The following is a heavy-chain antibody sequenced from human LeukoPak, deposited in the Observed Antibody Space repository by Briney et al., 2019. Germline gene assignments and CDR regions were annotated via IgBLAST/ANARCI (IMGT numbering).Heavy chain of an antibody. CDR2: INPNSGGT. CDR3: AREILGSYRVVVPAAINWFDP. Sequence: GASVTVSCKASGYTFTGYYMHWVRQAPGQGLEWMGWINPNSGGTNYAQTFQGRVTLTRDTSISTAYMELSWLRSDDTAVYYCAREILGSYRVVVPAAINWFDPWGQGTLVTVSS. CDR1: GYTFTGYY. D-gene: IGHD2-2*02. V-gene: IGHV1-2*02. J-gene: IGHJ5*02.